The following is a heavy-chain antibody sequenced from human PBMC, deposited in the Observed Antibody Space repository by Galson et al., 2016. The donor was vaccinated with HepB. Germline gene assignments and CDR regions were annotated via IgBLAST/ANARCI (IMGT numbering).Heavy chain of an antibody. V-gene: IGHV3-53*01. J-gene: IGHJ4*02. CDR3: ARDTDSRERSDW. CDR2: IYGGGDT. D-gene: IGHD3-22*01. Sequence: SLRLSCAVSGFSVCNNYMSWVRQAPGKGLEWVAVIYGGGDTYYADSVKGRFTISRDNSKNTLYLEMHSLRAEDTAVYYCARDTDSRERSDWWGQGTLVTVSS. CDR1: GFSVCNNY.